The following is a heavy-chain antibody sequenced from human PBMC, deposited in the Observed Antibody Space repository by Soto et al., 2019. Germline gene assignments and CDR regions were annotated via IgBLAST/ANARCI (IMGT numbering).Heavy chain of an antibody. CDR2: IDYSGST. Sequence: SETLSVTCTVSGGYISSYYWSWIRQPPGKGLEWIGYIDYSGSTNYNPSLKRRVTISIDTSKNQFSLKLTSVTAADTAVYYCASDSDYSGYYWDYWGQGALVTVSS. CDR1: GGYISSYY. V-gene: IGHV4-59*01. J-gene: IGHJ4*02. CDR3: ASDSDYSGYYWDY. D-gene: IGHD3-22*01.